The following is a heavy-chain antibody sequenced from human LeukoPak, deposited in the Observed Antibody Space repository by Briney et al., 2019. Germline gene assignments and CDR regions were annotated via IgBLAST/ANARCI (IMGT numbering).Heavy chain of an antibody. CDR1: GGTFSSYA. J-gene: IGHJ5*02. Sequence: SVKVSCKASGGTFSSYAISWVRQAPGQGLEWMGRIIPIFGTASYAQKFQGRVTITTDESTSTAYMELSSLRSEDTAVYYCAREPSYSSGWFDPWGQGTLVTVSS. CDR3: AREPSYSSGWFDP. V-gene: IGHV1-69*05. CDR2: IIPIFGTA. D-gene: IGHD6-19*01.